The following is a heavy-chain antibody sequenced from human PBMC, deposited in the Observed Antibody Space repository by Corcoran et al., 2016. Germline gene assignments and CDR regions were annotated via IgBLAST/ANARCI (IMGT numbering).Heavy chain of an antibody. V-gene: IGHV5-51*01. CDR1: GYSFASYW. J-gene: IGHJ3*01. D-gene: IGHD6-19*01. CDR2: IYPGDSDT. Sequence: EVHLVPSGAAVKEPGESLKISCKGSGYSFASYWIGWVRQMPGKGLEWIGLIYPGDSDTRYSPSFRGQVTISADKSISTAFLQWSSLTASDTAMYYCTRRGVAGTVGAFDLWGQGTMVTVSS. CDR3: TRRGVAGTVGAFDL.